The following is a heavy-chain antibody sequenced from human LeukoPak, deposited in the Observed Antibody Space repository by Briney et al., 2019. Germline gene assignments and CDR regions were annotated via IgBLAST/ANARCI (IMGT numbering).Heavy chain of an antibody. CDR2: ISYDGSNK. D-gene: IGHD3-22*01. Sequence: GGSLRLSCAASGFTFSNYWMTWVRQAPGKGLEWVAVISYDGSNKYYADSVKGRFTISRDNSKNTLYLQMNSLRAEDTAVYYCAKDRTRRYYYYDSSGYYYPDYWGQGTLVTVSS. V-gene: IGHV3-30*18. J-gene: IGHJ4*02. CDR3: AKDRTRRYYYYDSSGYYYPDY. CDR1: GFTFSNYW.